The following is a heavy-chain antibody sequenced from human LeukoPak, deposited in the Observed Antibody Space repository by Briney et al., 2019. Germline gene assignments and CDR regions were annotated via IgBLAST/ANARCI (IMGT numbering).Heavy chain of an antibody. CDR3: AKDPGLGHDSGSSDY. J-gene: IGHJ4*02. CDR1: GFTFSSYG. Sequence: PGGSLRLSCAASGFTFSSYGMHWVRQAPGKGLEWVAFIRYDGSNKYYADSVKGRFSISRDNSKNTLYLQMNSLRAEDTAVYYCAKDPGLGHDSGSSDYWGQGTLVTVSS. V-gene: IGHV3-30*02. CDR2: IRYDGSNK. D-gene: IGHD3-10*01.